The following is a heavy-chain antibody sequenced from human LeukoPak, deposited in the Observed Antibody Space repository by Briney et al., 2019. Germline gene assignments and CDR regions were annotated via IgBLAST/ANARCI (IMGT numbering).Heavy chain of an antibody. CDR2: IYSSGST. CDR3: ARVFDSGSQAYFYYMDV. D-gene: IGHD3-10*01. J-gene: IGHJ6*03. CDR1: GGSIRGYY. V-gene: IGHV4-59*01. Sequence: SETLSLTCNVSGGSIRGYYWSWIRQPPGKGLEWIGYIYSSGSTNYNPSLNSRGTMSVDTSKNQSSLKVSSVTAADTAVYYCARVFDSGSQAYFYYMDVWGKGTTVTVSS.